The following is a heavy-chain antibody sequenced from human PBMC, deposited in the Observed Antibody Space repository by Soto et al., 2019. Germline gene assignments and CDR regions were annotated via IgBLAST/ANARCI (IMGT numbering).Heavy chain of an antibody. Sequence: GSLSHSCTASEFTFNTHWMHWVRQAPGKGLVWVSRIYFDGITTNYADSVKGRLTVSRDNAKNTVYLHVNTLRDEDTAVYYCARGGAMGVDYWGQGTLVTVSS. CDR1: EFTFNTHW. D-gene: IGHD1-26*01. CDR3: ARGGAMGVDY. CDR2: IYFDGITT. V-gene: IGHV3-74*01. J-gene: IGHJ4*02.